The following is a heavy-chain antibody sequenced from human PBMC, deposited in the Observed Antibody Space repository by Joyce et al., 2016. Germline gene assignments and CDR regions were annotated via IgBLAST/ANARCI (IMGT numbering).Heavy chain of an antibody. Sequence: VQLQESGPRLVKPSETLSLTCTVSGGAIRDYYWSWIRQPPGKGLEYIGYVSYSGGSDYNPSLKGRLTISLDTSRKQVSLRLTSVTAADTAVYYCARVRGTITSNAFDIWGRGTLVTVSS. D-gene: IGHD1/OR15-1a*01. CDR2: VSYSGGS. CDR3: ARVRGTITSNAFDI. J-gene: IGHJ3*02. CDR1: GGAIRDYY. V-gene: IGHV4-59*01.